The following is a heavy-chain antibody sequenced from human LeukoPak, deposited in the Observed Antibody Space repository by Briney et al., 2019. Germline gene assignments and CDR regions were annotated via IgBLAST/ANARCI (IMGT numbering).Heavy chain of an antibody. V-gene: IGHV4-34*01. Sequence: SETLSLTCAVYGGSSSGYYWTLIRQTPGKGLEWIGEISHTGLTGSNPSLKSRVTISVDKSKNQFSLRLTSVTTADTAVYYCARGREYTGYDLYYWGQGTLVTVSS. CDR1: GGSSSGYY. J-gene: IGHJ4*02. CDR3: ARGREYTGYDLYY. D-gene: IGHD5-12*01. CDR2: ISHTGLT.